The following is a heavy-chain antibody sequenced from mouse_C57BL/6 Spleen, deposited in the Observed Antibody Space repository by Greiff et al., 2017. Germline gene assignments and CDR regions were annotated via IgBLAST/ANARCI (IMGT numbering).Heavy chain of an antibody. Sequence: EVKLMEPGGGLVKPGGSLKLSCAASGFTFSDYGMHWVRQAPGKGLEWVAYISSGSSTINYEDTVKGQFTLSRDNAKNTLFLQLTSLRSEDTAIYYCARPLLLGYAMDYWGQGTSVTVSS. D-gene: IGHD2-1*01. J-gene: IGHJ4*01. CDR1: GFTFSDYG. CDR2: ISSGSSTI. V-gene: IGHV5-17*01. CDR3: ARPLLLGYAMDY.